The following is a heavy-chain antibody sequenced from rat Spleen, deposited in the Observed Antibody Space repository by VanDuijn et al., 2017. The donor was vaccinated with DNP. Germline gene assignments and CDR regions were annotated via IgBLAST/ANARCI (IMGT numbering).Heavy chain of an antibody. CDR3: ARLRLEWEVRAMDA. J-gene: IGHJ4*01. V-gene: IGHV3-3*01. D-gene: IGHD1-1*01. CDR1: VNSITSSYR. Sequence: EVQLQESGPGLVKPSQSLSLTCSVTVNSITSSYRWNWIRKFPGNKLEWMGYINNAGDTNYKPSLKSRISITRDTSKNQFFLQLNSLTAEDTATYYCARLRLEWEVRAMDAWGQGTSVTVSS. CDR2: INNAGDT.